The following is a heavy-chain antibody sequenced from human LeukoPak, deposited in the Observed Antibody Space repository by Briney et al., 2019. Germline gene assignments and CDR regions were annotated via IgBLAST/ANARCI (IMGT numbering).Heavy chain of an antibody. D-gene: IGHD3-22*01. CDR3: ATGTYYYDTLDY. Sequence: ASVKVSCKASGGTFSSYAISWVRQAPGKGLEWMGGFDPEDGETIYAQKFQGRVTMTEDTPTDTAYMELSSLRSEDTAVYYCATGTYYYDTLDYWGQGTLVTVSS. CDR1: GGTFSSYA. CDR2: FDPEDGET. V-gene: IGHV1-24*01. J-gene: IGHJ4*02.